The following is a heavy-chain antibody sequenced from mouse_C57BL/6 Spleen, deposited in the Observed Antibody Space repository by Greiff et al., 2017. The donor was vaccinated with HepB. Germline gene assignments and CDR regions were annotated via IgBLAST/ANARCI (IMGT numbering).Heavy chain of an antibody. D-gene: IGHD1-1*01. CDR3: ARGGSSFYAMDY. CDR2: IHPNSGST. CDR1: GYTFTSYW. Sequence: QAQLQQPGAELVKPGASVKLSCKASGYTFTSYWMHWVKQRPGQGLEWIGMIHPNSGSTNYNEKFKSKATLTVDKSSSTAYMQLSSLTSEDSAVYYCARGGSSFYAMDYWGQGTSGTVSS. J-gene: IGHJ4*01. V-gene: IGHV1-64*01.